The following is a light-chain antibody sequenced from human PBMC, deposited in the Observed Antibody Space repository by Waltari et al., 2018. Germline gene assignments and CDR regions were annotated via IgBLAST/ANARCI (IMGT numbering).Light chain of an antibody. CDR1: QSVSNK. Sequence: EIVMTQSPATLSVSPGERATLSCRASQSVSNKLAWYRQKPGKAPRLLVYGASTRATGIPDRISGSRSGTEFTLTISSLQSEDFAVYYCQQYSNWPPLTFGGGTKVEI. CDR3: QQYSNWPPLT. V-gene: IGKV3-15*01. J-gene: IGKJ4*02. CDR2: GAS.